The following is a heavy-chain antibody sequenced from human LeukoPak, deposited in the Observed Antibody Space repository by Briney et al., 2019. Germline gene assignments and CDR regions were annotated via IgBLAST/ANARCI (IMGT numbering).Heavy chain of an antibody. CDR3: ARLPSRELPWFDP. Sequence: KPGESLRISCKGSGYNFTSYWITWVRQMPGKGLEWMGRIDPRDSFTNYSPSFQGHVTISTDKSITTAYLQWSSLKASDTAMYYCARLPSRELPWFDPWGQGTLVTVSS. CDR2: IDPRDSFT. D-gene: IGHD1-26*01. CDR1: GYNFTSYW. V-gene: IGHV5-10-1*01. J-gene: IGHJ5*02.